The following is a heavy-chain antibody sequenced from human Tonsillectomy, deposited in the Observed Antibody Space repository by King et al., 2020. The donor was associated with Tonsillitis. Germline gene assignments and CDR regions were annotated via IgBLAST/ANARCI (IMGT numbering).Heavy chain of an antibody. Sequence: VQLVESGGGVVHPGGSLRLSCAASGFTFSYFGMHWVRQAPGKALEWVAFIRYDGSNENYADSVKGRFTISRDNSKNTLYLQMNSLRPEDTAFYYCAKDQWELLRSFAYWGQGTLVTVSS. CDR3: AKDQWELLRSFAY. CDR1: GFTFSYFG. CDR2: IRYDGSNE. V-gene: IGHV3-30*02. J-gene: IGHJ4*02. D-gene: IGHD1-26*01.